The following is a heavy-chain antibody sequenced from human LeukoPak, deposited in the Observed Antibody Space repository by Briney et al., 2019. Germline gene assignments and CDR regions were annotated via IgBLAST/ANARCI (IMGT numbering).Heavy chain of an antibody. CDR3: ARGEGDFDY. V-gene: IGHV3-21*01. J-gene: IGHJ4*02. CDR1: GFTFSSYS. CDR2: ISSSSSYI. Sequence: GGSVRLSCAASGFTFSSYSMNWVRQAPGKGLEWVSSISSSSSYIYYADSVKGRFTISRDNAKNSLYLQMNSPRAEDTAVYYCARGEGDFDYWGQGTLVTVSS.